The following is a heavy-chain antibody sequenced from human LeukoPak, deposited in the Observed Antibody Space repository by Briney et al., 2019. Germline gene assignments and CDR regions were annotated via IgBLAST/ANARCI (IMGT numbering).Heavy chain of an antibody. CDR3: ARGALATGERLKNNWFDP. V-gene: IGHV3-30-3*01. J-gene: IGHJ5*02. D-gene: IGHD6-13*01. CDR1: GFTFSNYA. CDR2: ISYDGDKK. Sequence: GGSLRLSCTASGFTFSNYAMHWVRQAPGKGLQWVAIISYDGDKKEYTDSVKGRLTISRDNSKNTLSLQMNSLRAEDTALYYCARGALATGERLKNNWFDPWGQGTLVTVSS.